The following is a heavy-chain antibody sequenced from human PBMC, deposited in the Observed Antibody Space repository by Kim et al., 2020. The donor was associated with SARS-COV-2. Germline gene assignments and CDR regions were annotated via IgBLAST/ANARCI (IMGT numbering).Heavy chain of an antibody. Sequence: ASVKVSCKTSGYTFTSYDIDWVRQAPGRGLEWMAWMNPNSGSTGFAQKFQGRVTMTKITSTGTVYMELRSLRSEDTATYYCTRGRGNSDYDYDYWGQGTL. D-gene: IGHD5-12*01. CDR1: GYTFTSYD. J-gene: IGHJ4*02. V-gene: IGHV1-8*01. CDR3: TRGRGNSDYDYDY. CDR2: MNPNSGST.